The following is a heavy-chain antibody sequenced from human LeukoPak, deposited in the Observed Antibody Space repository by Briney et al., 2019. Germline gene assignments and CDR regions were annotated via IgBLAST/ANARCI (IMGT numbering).Heavy chain of an antibody. D-gene: IGHD4-17*01. CDR2: IYHSGST. CDR1: GGSIRSYY. J-gene: IGHJ4*02. CDR3: ARKRSDYGDSDYFDS. Sequence: SETLSLTCSVSGGSIRSYYWSWIRQPPGKGLEWIGYIYHSGSTNYNPSLKSRDTISVDTSKNQFSLKLSSLTAADTAVYYCARKRSDYGDSDYFDSWGQGTLVSVSS. V-gene: IGHV4-59*01.